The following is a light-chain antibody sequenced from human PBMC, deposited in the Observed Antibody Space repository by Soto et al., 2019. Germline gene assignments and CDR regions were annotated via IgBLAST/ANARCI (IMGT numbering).Light chain of an antibody. Sequence: QSALTKPASVSGSPGQSITISCTGTSSDVGGYNYVSWYQQHPAKAPKLMIYEVSNRPSGVSHRFSVSKSGNTASLTISGLQAEDEADYYCFSYTTSSTLVFGGGTKLTVL. CDR1: SSDVGGYNY. J-gene: IGLJ3*02. CDR2: EVS. V-gene: IGLV2-14*01. CDR3: FSYTTSSTLV.